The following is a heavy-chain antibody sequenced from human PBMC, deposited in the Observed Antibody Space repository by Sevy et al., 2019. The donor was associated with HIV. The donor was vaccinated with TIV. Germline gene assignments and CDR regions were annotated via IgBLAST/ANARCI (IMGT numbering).Heavy chain of an antibody. CDR1: GGSISSSSYY. J-gene: IGHJ4*02. V-gene: IGHV4-39*01. D-gene: IGHD3-3*01. CDR3: ARLDIWSADPYFDY. Sequence: SETLSLTCTVSGGSISSSSYYWGWIRQPPGKGLEWIGSIYYSGSTYYNPSLKSRVTISVDTSKNQFSLKLSSVTAADTAVYYCARLDIWSADPYFDYWGQGTLVTVSS. CDR2: IYYSGST.